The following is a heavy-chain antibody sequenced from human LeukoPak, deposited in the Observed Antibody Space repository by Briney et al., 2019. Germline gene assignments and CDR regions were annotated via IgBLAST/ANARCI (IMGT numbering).Heavy chain of an antibody. Sequence: ASVKVSCKASGYAFTDYYVHWVRQAPGQGLEWMGWINPDSGGTKYAQKFQDSVTMTRDTSLSTAYLEMSSLRPDDTAVYYCASLRAGSGWYEDGYWGQGTLVTVSS. CDR1: GYAFTDYY. D-gene: IGHD6-19*01. CDR3: ASLRAGSGWYEDGY. J-gene: IGHJ4*02. V-gene: IGHV1-2*02. CDR2: INPDSGGT.